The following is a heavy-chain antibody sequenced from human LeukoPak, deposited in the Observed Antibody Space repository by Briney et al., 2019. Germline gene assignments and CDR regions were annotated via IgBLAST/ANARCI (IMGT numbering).Heavy chain of an antibody. D-gene: IGHD1-14*01. V-gene: IGHV4-59*01. CDR3: ARATFPTAPGTGGY. J-gene: IGHJ4*02. CDR2: IYYSGST. Sequence: SETLSPTCTVSGGSISSYYWSWIRQPPGKGLEWIGYIYYSGSTNYNPSLKSRVTISVDTSKNQFSLKLSSVTVADTAVYYCARATFPTAPGTGGYWGQGTLVTVSS. CDR1: GGSISSYY.